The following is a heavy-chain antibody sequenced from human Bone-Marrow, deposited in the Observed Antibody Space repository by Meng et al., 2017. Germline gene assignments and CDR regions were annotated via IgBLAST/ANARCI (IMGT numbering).Heavy chain of an antibody. V-gene: IGHV3-21*01. CDR2: ISSSSSYI. Sequence: ATGKGLEWVSSISSSSSYIYYADSVKGRFTISRDNAKNSLYLQMNSLRAEDTAVYYCARDSPNTYYDYVWGSYSSNWFDPWGQGTRVTVYS. J-gene: IGHJ5*02. CDR3: ARDSPNTYYDYVWGSYSSNWFDP. D-gene: IGHD3-16*01.